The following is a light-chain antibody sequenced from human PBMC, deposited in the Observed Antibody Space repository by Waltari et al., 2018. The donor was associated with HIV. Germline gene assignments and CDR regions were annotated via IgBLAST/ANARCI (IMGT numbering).Light chain of an antibody. V-gene: IGLV2-14*03. CDR2: DVT. Sequence: QSALTQPASVSGSPGQSITISCIGSSRDVGAYDYVSWYQQHPGKAPKLLIYDVTHRPSGISARFSGSKSGNTASLTISGLQADDEADYYCGSYTTTSTLGVFGGGTKLTVL. J-gene: IGLJ2*01. CDR1: SRDVGAYDY. CDR3: GSYTTTSTLGV.